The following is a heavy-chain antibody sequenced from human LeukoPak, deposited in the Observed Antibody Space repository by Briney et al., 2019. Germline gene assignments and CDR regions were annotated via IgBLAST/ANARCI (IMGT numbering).Heavy chain of an antibody. J-gene: IGHJ4*02. CDR3: ARVFYDSSGYYYGWIDY. CDR2: IYSGGST. V-gene: IGHV3-53*01. Sequence: GSLRLSCAASGFTVSSNYMSWVRQAPGKGLEWVSVIYSGGSTYYADSVKGRFTISRDNSKNTLYLQMNSLRAEDTAVYYCARVFYDSSGYYYGWIDYWGQGTLVTVSS. CDR1: GFTVSSNY. D-gene: IGHD3-22*01.